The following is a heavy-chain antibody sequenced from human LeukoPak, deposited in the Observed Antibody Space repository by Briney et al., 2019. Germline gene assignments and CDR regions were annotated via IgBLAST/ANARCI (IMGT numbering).Heavy chain of an antibody. V-gene: IGHV4-39*01. J-gene: IGHJ4*02. CDR2: IYYSGST. D-gene: IGHD3-9*01. CDR1: GCSVSSSRYY. Sequence: SETLSLTCTVSGCSVSSSRYYWGWIRQPPGKGLEWIGSIYYSGSTYYKPSLKSRVTISVDASKNQISLKLSSVTAADTAVYFSARHKSFDYLSPIDSWGQGTLVTVSS. CDR3: ARHKSFDYLSPIDS.